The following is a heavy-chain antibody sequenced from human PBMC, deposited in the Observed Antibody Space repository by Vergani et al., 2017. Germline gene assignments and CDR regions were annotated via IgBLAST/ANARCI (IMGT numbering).Heavy chain of an antibody. CDR2: IYYSGST. Sequence: QVQLQESGPGLVKPSETLSLTCTVSGGSISSYYWSWIRQPPGKGLEWIGYIYYSGSTNYNPSLKSRVTISVDTSKNQFSLKLSSVTAADTAVYYCARNGYCSSTSCYSRWRGQFDYWGQGTLVTVSS. CDR1: GGSISSYY. J-gene: IGHJ4*02. V-gene: IGHV4-59*01. CDR3: ARNGYCSSTSCYSRWRGQFDY. D-gene: IGHD2-2*02.